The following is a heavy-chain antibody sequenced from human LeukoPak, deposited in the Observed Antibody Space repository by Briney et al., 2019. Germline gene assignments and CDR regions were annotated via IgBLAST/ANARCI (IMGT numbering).Heavy chain of an antibody. Sequence: GGSLRLSCAASGFTFTTYVMNWVRQAPGKGLEWVSSIGGGGDTTYYADSVKGRFTISRDNSRNTLYLQMNSLRAEDTAFYYCAKLLRDVTIYDFWGHGALVTVSS. V-gene: IGHV3-23*01. CDR3: AKLLRDVTIYDF. D-gene: IGHD1-14*01. J-gene: IGHJ4*01. CDR2: IGGGGDTT. CDR1: GFTFTTYV.